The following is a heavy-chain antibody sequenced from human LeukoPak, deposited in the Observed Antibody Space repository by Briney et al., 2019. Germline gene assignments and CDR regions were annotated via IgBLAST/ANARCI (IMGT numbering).Heavy chain of an antibody. D-gene: IGHD2-15*01. CDR3: ARSGSYCSGGSCYFGVFDY. Sequence: ASVKVSCKASGYTFTSYGISWVRQAPGQGLEWMGWISAYNGNTNYAQKLQGRVTMTTDTSTSTAYMELRSLRSDDTAVYYCARSGSYCSGGSCYFGVFDYWGQGTLVTVSS. CDR1: GYTFTSYG. CDR2: ISAYNGNT. V-gene: IGHV1-18*01. J-gene: IGHJ4*02.